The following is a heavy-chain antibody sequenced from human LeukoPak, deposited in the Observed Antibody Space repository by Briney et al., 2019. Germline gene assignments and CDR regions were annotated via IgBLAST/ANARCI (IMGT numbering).Heavy chain of an antibody. Sequence: SETLSLTCTLSGGSISQYYWSWIRQPPGKGPEWIGYVYRSGNTNYNPSLKSRVTISVDTLKNHFSLNLTSVTAADTAVYYCARVKDFAYSFFDLWGRGTLVTVSS. CDR2: VYRSGNT. J-gene: IGHJ2*01. CDR3: ARVKDFAYSFFDL. CDR1: GGSISQYY. V-gene: IGHV4-59*01.